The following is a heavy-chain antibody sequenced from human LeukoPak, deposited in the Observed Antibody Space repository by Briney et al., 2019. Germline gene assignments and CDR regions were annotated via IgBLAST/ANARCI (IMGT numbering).Heavy chain of an antibody. J-gene: IGHJ5*02. CDR3: ARDSRLWDGNLFAP. V-gene: IGHV4-61*01. Sequence: SDTLPLTCTVSGGSVSSGSDYWSWIRHLPGKGLEWIGYIYYSGSTNYKPSLKSRVTMSVERSKNQFSLKLSSVTAADTAVYYCARDSRLWDGNLFAPWGQGTLVIVSS. D-gene: IGHD4/OR15-4a*01. CDR1: GGSVSSGSDY. CDR2: IYYSGST.